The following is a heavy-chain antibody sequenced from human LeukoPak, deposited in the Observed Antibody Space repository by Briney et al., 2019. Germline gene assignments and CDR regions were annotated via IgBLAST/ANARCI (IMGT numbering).Heavy chain of an antibody. D-gene: IGHD5-18*01. CDR1: GFTFNSYA. J-gene: IGHJ4*02. CDR2: ISGSGGST. V-gene: IGHV3-23*01. Sequence: PGGSLRLSCAASGFTFNSYAMSWVRQAPGKGLEWVSAISGSGGSTYYADSVKGQFTISRDNSKNTLYLQMNSLRAEDTAVYYCAKDKGYGLGGLFDYWGQGTLVTVSS. CDR3: AKDKGYGLGGLFDY.